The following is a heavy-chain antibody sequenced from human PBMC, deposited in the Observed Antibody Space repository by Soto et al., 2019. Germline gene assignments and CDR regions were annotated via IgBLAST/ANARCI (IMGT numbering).Heavy chain of an antibody. CDR1: GGSFSGYY. D-gene: IGHD6-6*01. CDR3: ARRRSSSFYYYGMDV. V-gene: IGHV4-34*01. Sequence: QVQLQQWGVGLLKPSETLSLTCAVYGGSFSGYYWSWIRQPPGKGLEWIGEINQSGSTNYNPSLKSRVTISVDTSKSQFSLKLSSMTAADTAVYYCARRRSSSFYYYGMDVWGQGTPVTVSS. J-gene: IGHJ6*02. CDR2: INQSGST.